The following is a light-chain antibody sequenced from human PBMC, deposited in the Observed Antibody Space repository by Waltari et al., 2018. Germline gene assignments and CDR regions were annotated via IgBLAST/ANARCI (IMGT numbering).Light chain of an antibody. V-gene: IGKV1-8*01. CDR2: AAS. CDR1: QGISSY. J-gene: IGKJ1*01. CDR3: QHYYNYPWT. Sequence: AIRMTQSPSSFSASTGDRVTITCRASQGISSYLAWYQQKPGQPPKLLIYAASTLQSGVPSRFSGSGSGTDFTLTISCLQSEDFATYFCQHYYNYPWTFGQGTKVEIK.